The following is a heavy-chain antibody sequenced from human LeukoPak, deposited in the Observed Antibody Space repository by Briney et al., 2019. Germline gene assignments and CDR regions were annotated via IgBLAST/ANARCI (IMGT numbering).Heavy chain of an antibody. J-gene: IGHJ4*02. D-gene: IGHD6-13*01. V-gene: IGHV4-31*03. Sequence: SETLSLTCTVSGGSISSGGHFWSWIRQHPGKGLEWIGYIYYSGSTYYNPSLKSRVNISVDTSKNQFSLRLNSVTAADTAVYYCARGAAAGTLFYPSTDFDYWGQGTLVTVSS. CDR1: GGSISSGGHF. CDR3: ARGAAAGTLFYPSTDFDY. CDR2: IYYSGST.